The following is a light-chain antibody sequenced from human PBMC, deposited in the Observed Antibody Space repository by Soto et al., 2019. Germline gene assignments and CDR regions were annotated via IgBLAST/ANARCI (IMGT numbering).Light chain of an antibody. Sequence: EVVLTQSPATLSLSPGERATLSCRASQSVVKFLVWYRQKPGQAPRLLIYDASNRAPGAPARFGGSGSGTDFTLTISSLEAEEFAVYYCQLRTIWHPVLGGGTKLEIK. CDR1: QSVVKF. CDR3: QLRTIWHPV. V-gene: IGKV3-11*01. J-gene: IGKJ4*01. CDR2: DAS.